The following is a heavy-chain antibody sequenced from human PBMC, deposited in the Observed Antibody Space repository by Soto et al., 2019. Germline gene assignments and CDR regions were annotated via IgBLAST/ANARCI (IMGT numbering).Heavy chain of an antibody. Sequence: QVQLVESGGGVVQPGRSLRLSCAASGFTLSSYGMHWVRQAPGKGLEWVAVISYDGSNKYYADSVKGRFTISRDNSKNTPYLQMNSLRAEDTAVYYCAKDRSVAGMGTIALFDYWGQGTLVTVSS. D-gene: IGHD6-19*01. CDR2: ISYDGSNK. CDR3: AKDRSVAGMGTIALFDY. CDR1: GFTLSSYG. J-gene: IGHJ4*02. V-gene: IGHV3-30*18.